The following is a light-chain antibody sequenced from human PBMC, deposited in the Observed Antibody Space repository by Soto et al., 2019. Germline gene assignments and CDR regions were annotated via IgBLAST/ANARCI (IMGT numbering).Light chain of an antibody. Sequence: QSVLTQPPSASETPGQRVTISCSGSSSNIGSSTVNWYQQLPGTAPKLLIYADTQRPSWVPARLSGSKSGTSASLAISGLQSEDEAEYYCAAWDGRLSELVFGGGTKVTVL. V-gene: IGLV1-44*01. CDR3: AAWDGRLSELV. J-gene: IGLJ3*02. CDR1: SSNIGSST. CDR2: ADT.